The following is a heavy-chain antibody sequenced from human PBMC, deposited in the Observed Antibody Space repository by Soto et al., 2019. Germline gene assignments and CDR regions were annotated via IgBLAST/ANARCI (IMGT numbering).Heavy chain of an antibody. V-gene: IGHV3-21*01. J-gene: IGHJ4*02. CDR2: ISSSSSYI. CDR3: ATFYNDDGDYFDY. CDR1: GFTFSSYS. Sequence: EVQLVESGGGLVKPGGSLRLSCAASGFTFSSYSMNWVRQAPGKGLEWVSSISSSSSYIYYADSVKGRFTISRDNAKNSLYLQMNSLRAEDTAVYYCATFYNDDGDYFDYWGQGTLVTVSS. D-gene: IGHD3-10*01.